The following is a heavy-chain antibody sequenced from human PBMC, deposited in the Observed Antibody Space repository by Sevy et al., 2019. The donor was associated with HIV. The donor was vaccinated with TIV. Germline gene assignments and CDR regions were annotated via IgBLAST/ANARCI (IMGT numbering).Heavy chain of an antibody. CDR2: IYYNGHI. CDR1: GGSITSLY. V-gene: IGHV4-59*08. Sequence: SETLSLTCTVSGGSITSLYWNWIRQPPGKGLEWIANIYYNGHINYNPSLKSRVSLSLDTSKNQFSLRLGSVTAADTAMYYCAGENAWGRGYSWGQGTLVTVSS. D-gene: IGHD1-26*01. J-gene: IGHJ4*02. CDR3: AGENAWGRGYS.